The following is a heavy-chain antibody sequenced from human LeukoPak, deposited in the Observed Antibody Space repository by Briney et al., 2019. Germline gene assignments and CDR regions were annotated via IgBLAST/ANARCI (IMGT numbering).Heavy chain of an antibody. CDR2: INHSGST. V-gene: IGHV4-34*01. D-gene: IGHD3-22*01. Sequence: SETLSLTCAAYGGSFRGYYWSWIRQPPGKGLEWMGEINHSGSTNYNPSLKSRVTISVDTSKNQFSLKLSSVTAADTAVYYCARGRRTKEDYDSSGYYGYWGQGTLVTVSS. J-gene: IGHJ4*02. CDR1: GGSFRGYY. CDR3: ARGRRTKEDYDSSGYYGY.